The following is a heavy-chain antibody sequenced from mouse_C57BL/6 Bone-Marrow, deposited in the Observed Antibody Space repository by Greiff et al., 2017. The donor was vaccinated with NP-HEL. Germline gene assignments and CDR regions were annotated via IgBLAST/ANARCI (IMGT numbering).Heavy chain of an antibody. CDR2: ISYDGSN. Sequence: EVKVEESGPGLVKPSQSLSLTCSVTGYSITSGYYWNWIRQFPGNKLEWMGYISYDGSNNYNPSLKNRISITRDTSKNQFFLKLNSVTTEDTATYYCARDPPYYYGSSPTWCAYWGQGTLVTVSA. CDR3: ARDPPYYYGSSPTWCAY. CDR1: GYSITSGYY. J-gene: IGHJ3*01. D-gene: IGHD1-1*01. V-gene: IGHV3-6*01.